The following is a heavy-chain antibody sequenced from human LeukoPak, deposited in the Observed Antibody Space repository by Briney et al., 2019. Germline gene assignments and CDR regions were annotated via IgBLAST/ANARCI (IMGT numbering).Heavy chain of an antibody. CDR2: IYSGGST. J-gene: IGHJ4*02. CDR1: GFTVSSNY. Sequence: GGSLRLSCAASGFTVSSNYMSWVRQAPGKGLEWVSVIYSGGSTYYADSVKGRFTISRDNSKNTLYLQMNSLRAEDTAVYYCARVLWFGELFLSYYFDYWGQGTLVTVSS. V-gene: IGHV3-53*01. D-gene: IGHD3-10*01. CDR3: ARVLWFGELFLSYYFDY.